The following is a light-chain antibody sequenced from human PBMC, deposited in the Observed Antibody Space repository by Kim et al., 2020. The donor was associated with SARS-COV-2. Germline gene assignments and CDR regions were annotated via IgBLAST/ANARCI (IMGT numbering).Light chain of an antibody. V-gene: IGKV1-5*03. J-gene: IGKJ2*01. CDR2: RAS. CDR3: QQYHTYRVN. Sequence: SSSVGDRFAITCRASQGVSTSLAWFQQKPGKAPQVLIYRASTLEIGVPSRFSGSGSGTEFTLTISSLQPDDSATYYCQQYHTYRVNFGQGTKLEI. CDR1: QGVSTS.